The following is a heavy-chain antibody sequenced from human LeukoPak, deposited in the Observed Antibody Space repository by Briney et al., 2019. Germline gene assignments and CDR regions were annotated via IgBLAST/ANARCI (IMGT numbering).Heavy chain of an antibody. J-gene: IGHJ3*02. CDR2: INPNSGGT. D-gene: IGHD3-3*01. CDR3: ARGGDFWSGEGAFDI. V-gene: IGHV1-2*02. CDR1: GYTFTGYY. Sequence: ASVKVSCKASGYTFTGYYMHWVRQAPGQGLEWMGWINPNSGGTNYAQKFQGRVTMTRDTSISTAYMELSRLRSGDTAVYYCARGGDFWSGEGAFDIWGQGTMVTVSS.